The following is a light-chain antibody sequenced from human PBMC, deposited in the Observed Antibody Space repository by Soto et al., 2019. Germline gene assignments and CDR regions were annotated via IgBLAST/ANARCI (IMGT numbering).Light chain of an antibody. CDR2: EVN. CDR1: TSDVGGYNY. V-gene: IGLV2-14*01. CDR3: CSYAGSSTYV. J-gene: IGLJ1*01. Sequence: QSALTQPASVSGSPGQSITISCTGTTSDVGGYNYVSWFQQYPGKAPKLIIYEVNNRPSGVSDRFSGSKSGNTASLTISGLQAEDEADYYCCSYAGSSTYVFGTGTKLTVL.